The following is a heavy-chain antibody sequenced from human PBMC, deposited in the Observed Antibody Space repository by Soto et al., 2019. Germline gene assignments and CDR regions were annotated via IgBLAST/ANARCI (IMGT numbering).Heavy chain of an antibody. J-gene: IGHJ6*02. CDR3: AREGIGGNSYYYYGMDV. Sequence: QVQLVQSGAKVKKPGSSVKVSCKASGGTFSSYAISWVRQAPGQGLEWMGGIIPIFGTANYAQKFQGRVTITADESTSTAYMELSSLRSEHTAVYYGAREGIGGNSYYYYGMDVWGQGTTVTVSS. V-gene: IGHV1-69*01. D-gene: IGHD2-21*02. CDR2: IIPIFGTA. CDR1: GGTFSSYA.